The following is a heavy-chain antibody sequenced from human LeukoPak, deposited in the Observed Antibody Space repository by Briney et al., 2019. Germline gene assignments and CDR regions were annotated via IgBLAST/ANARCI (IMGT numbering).Heavy chain of an antibody. V-gene: IGHV3-23*01. CDR2: ISGGGDIT. Sequence: GGSLRLSCAASGFNFANHAMSWVRQTPGKGLEWVSAISGGGDITYYADSVTGGFTISRDNSKDTLFLQMHSLRPGDTAVYYCVREDTPATANYWGQGTLVTISS. CDR3: VREDTPATANY. D-gene: IGHD2-21*02. CDR1: GFNFANHA. J-gene: IGHJ4*02.